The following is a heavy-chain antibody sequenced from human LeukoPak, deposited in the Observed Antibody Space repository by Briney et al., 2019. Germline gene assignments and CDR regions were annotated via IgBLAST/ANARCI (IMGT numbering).Heavy chain of an antibody. CDR2: ISSSSSYI. V-gene: IGHV3-21*01. J-gene: IGHJ4*02. Sequence: GGSLRLSCAASGFTFSSYGMHWVRQAPGKGLEWVSSISSSSSYIYYADSVKGRFTISRDNAKNSLYLQMNSLRAEDTAVYYCARDLGYSSRWDYWGQGTLVTVSS. D-gene: IGHD6-13*01. CDR1: GFTFSSYG. CDR3: ARDLGYSSRWDY.